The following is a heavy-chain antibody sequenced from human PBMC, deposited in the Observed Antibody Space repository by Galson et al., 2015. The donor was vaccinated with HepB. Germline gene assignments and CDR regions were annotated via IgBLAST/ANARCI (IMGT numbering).Heavy chain of an antibody. CDR3: ARRHATTTDYGMDV. D-gene: IGHD1-1*01. CDR2: IFPADSDT. V-gene: IGHV5-51*03. Sequence: SGAEVKKPGESLKISCKSSGYNFTTYWIGWVRQMPGKGLEWMGIIFPADSDTRYSPSFQGQVTISADKSLSTAYLQWISLRASDSAMYYCARRHATTTDYGMDVWGQGTTVTVSS. J-gene: IGHJ6*02. CDR1: GYNFTTYW.